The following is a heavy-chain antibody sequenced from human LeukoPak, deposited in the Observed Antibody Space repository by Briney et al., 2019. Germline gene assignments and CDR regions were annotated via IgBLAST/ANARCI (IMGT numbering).Heavy chain of an antibody. CDR3: ARGQKYRYGYTVTELGSGYFDY. J-gene: IGHJ4*02. D-gene: IGHD5-18*01. CDR1: GGSISNYY. Sequence: SETLSLTCTVSGGSISNYYWSWIRQPPGKGLEWIGYIYYSGRTRYNPSLKSPVTIPVDTSKNQFSLRLSSVTAADTAVYFCARGQKYRYGYTVTELGSGYFDYWGQGTLVTVSS. CDR2: IYYSGRT. V-gene: IGHV4-59*12.